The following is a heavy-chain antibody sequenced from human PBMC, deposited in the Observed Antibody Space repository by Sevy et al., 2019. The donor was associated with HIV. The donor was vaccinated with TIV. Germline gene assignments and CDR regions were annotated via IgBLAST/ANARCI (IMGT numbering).Heavy chain of an antibody. D-gene: IGHD6-19*01. J-gene: IGHJ4*02. V-gene: IGHV3-53*01. CDR3: ARRLSSACYFDF. Sequence: GGSLRLSCAASGFSVSRNHINWVRQAPGKGQEWISVIYRDGTTQYADSVKGRFTISRDTSNNTVYLQVSSLRADDTAVYYCARRLSSACYFDFWGQGTLVTVSS. CDR2: IYRDGTT. CDR1: GFSVSRNH.